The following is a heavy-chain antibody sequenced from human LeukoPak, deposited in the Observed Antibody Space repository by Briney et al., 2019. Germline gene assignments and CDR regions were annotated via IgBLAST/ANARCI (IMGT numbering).Heavy chain of an antibody. J-gene: IGHJ4*02. Sequence: SQTLSLTCAVSGGSISSGGYSWSWIRQPPGKGLEWIGYIYHSGSTYYNPSLKSRVTISVDRSKNQSSLKLSSVTAADTAVYYCARSAYDSSGYYDFFDYWGQGTLVTVSS. V-gene: IGHV4-30-2*01. CDR2: IYHSGST. D-gene: IGHD3-22*01. CDR3: ARSAYDSSGYYDFFDY. CDR1: GGSISSGGYS.